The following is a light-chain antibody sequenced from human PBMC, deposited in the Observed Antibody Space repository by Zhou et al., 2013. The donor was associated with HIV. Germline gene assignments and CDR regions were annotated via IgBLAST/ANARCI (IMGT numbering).Light chain of an antibody. CDR3: QRYNSAPRT. V-gene: IGKV1-5*03. J-gene: IGKJ1*01. Sequence: DIQMTQSPSSLSASVGATVTITCRASQGISSWLAWYQQKAGRAPKLLIYKASHLETGVPSRFSGSGSGTDFTLTISSLQPEDVATYYCQRYNSAPRTFGQGTKV. CDR1: QGISSW. CDR2: KAS.